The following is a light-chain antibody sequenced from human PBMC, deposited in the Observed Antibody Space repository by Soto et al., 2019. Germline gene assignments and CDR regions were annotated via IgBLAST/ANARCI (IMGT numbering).Light chain of an antibody. CDR3: SSFTSDRIYV. J-gene: IGLJ1*01. CDR2: GVT. V-gene: IGLV2-14*03. Sequence: QSVLTQPTSVSGSPGQSITISCTGNHNDIGTYDYVSWYQQHPGRAPRLLIYGVTTRPSGISDRFSASKSGLTASLTISGLQPEDEADYYCSSFTSDRIYVFGDGNKVSVL. CDR1: HNDIGTYDY.